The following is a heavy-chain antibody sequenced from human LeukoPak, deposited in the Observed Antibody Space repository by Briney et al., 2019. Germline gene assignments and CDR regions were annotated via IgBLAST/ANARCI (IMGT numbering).Heavy chain of an antibody. D-gene: IGHD6-13*01. J-gene: IGHJ3*02. CDR3: TRATLYQQLGPLDAFDI. Sequence: PSETLSXTXXVXGGSISSYYWSWIRQPAGKGLEWIGRIYTSGSTNYNPSLKSRVTMSVDTSKNQFFLKLSSVTAADTAVYYCTRATLYQQLGPLDAFDIWGQGTMVTVSS. CDR2: IYTSGST. CDR1: GGSISSYY. V-gene: IGHV4-4*07.